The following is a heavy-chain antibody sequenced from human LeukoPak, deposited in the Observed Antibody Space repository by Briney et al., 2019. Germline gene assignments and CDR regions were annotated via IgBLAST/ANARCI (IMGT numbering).Heavy chain of an antibody. V-gene: IGHV4-34*01. Sequence: PSETLSLTCAVYGGSFSGYYWSWIRQPPGKGLEWIGEINHSGSTNYNLSLKSRVTISVDTSKNQFSLKLSSVTAADTAVYYCARKNRGVFDYWGQGTLVTVSS. CDR1: GGSFSGYY. CDR3: ARKNRGVFDY. J-gene: IGHJ4*02. CDR2: INHSGST. D-gene: IGHD3-10*01.